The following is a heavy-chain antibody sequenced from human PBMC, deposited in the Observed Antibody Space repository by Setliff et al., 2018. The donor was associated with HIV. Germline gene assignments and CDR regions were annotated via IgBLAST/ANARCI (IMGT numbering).Heavy chain of an antibody. CDR1: GYTFSDYD. J-gene: IGHJ4*02. Sequence: ASVKVSCKASGYTFSDYDVAWVRQAPGQGLEWMGWISGYSGHTSYAQKIQGRVTMTTDTSTSTAYMELRSLRSEDTAVYYCAREHSTTWPYFDFWGQGTLVTVSS. D-gene: IGHD6-13*01. CDR3: AREHSTTWPYFDF. CDR2: ISGYSGHT. V-gene: IGHV1-18*01.